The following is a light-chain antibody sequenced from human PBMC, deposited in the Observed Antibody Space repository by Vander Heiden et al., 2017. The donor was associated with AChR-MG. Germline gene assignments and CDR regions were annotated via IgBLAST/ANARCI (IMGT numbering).Light chain of an antibody. Sequence: VVLTQSPATVSLSPGERATLSCRASQSVNSDLAWYRQKPGQAPSLLIYDASKRATGTPVRFSGSGSGTDFTLTISGLEPEDCAVYYCLQRDIWPLTFGGGTKVEIK. J-gene: IGKJ4*01. V-gene: IGKV3-11*01. CDR2: DAS. CDR1: QSVNSD. CDR3: LQRDIWPLT.